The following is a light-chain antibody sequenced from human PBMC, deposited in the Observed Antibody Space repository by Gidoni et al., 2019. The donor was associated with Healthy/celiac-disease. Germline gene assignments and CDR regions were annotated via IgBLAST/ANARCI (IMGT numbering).Light chain of an antibody. CDR1: QSVSRSY. CDR2: GAS. CDR3: QQYGSSPWT. Sequence: PGERATLSCRASQSVSRSYLAWYQQKPGQAPRLLIYGASSRATGIPDRFSGSGSGTDFTLTISRLEPEDFAVYYCQQYGSSPWTFGQGTKVEIK. J-gene: IGKJ1*01. V-gene: IGKV3-20*01.